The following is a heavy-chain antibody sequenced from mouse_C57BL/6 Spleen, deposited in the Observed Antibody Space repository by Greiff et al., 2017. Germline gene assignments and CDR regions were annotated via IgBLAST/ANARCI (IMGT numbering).Heavy chain of an antibody. D-gene: IGHD2-2*01. V-gene: IGHV1-4*01. J-gene: IGHJ2*01. CDR1: GYTFTSYT. CDR3: ARKGGYDGGYFDY. CDR2: INPSSGYT. Sequence: VQLQQSGAELARPGASVKMSCKASGYTFTSYTMHWVKQRPGQGLEWIGYINPSSGYTKYNQKFKDKATLTADKSSSTAYMQLSSLTSEDSAVXYCARKGGYDGGYFDYWGQGTTLTVSS.